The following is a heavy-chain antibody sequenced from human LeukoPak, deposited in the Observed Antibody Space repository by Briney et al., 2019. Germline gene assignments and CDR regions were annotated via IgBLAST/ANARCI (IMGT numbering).Heavy chain of an antibody. CDR3: ATMVRGVSGNPFDY. V-gene: IGHV3-21*01. D-gene: IGHD3-10*01. J-gene: IGHJ4*02. Sequence: MXWXXXXPGKGLEWVSSISSSSGYIYYADSVKGRFTISRDNAKNSLYLQMNSLRAEDTAVYYCATMVRGVSGNPFDYWGQGTLVTVSS. CDR2: ISSSSGYI.